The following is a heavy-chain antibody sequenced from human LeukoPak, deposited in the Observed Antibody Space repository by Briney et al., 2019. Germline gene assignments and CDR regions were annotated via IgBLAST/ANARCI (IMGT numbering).Heavy chain of an antibody. Sequence: PGGSLRLSCAASGFTFSSYGMHWVRQAPGKGLEWVAIISYDGTNKDYADSVKGRFTISRDNSRNTLYLQMNSLRAEDTAVYHCARDPLYTNSPPSYFDYWGQGTLVTVSS. CDR2: ISYDGTNK. D-gene: IGHD2-2*02. CDR3: ARDPLYTNSPPSYFDY. J-gene: IGHJ4*02. CDR1: GFTFSSYG. V-gene: IGHV3-30*03.